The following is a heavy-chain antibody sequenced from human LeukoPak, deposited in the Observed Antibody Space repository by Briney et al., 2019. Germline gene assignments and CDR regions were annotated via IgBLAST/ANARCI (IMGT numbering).Heavy chain of an antibody. CDR1: GGSISSYF. Sequence: SETLSLTCTVSGGSISSYFWGWIRQPPGKGLEWIGYIYYSGSTNYNPSLKSRVTISVDTSKNQFSLKLSSVTAADTAVYYCAGSLAVLRFLSSGFDPWGQGTLVTVSS. V-gene: IGHV4-59*01. J-gene: IGHJ5*02. D-gene: IGHD3-3*01. CDR2: IYYSGST. CDR3: AGSLAVLRFLSSGFDP.